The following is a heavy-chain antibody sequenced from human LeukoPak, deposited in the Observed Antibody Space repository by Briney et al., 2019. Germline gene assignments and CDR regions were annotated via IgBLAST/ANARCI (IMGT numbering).Heavy chain of an antibody. CDR3: ARELRWVGTQVVTTYYYYYGMDV. J-gene: IGHJ6*02. CDR1: GYTFTIYY. V-gene: IGHV1-46*01. Sequence: ASVKVSCKASGYTFTIYYMHWVRQAPGQGLEWMGIINPSGGSTSYAQKFQGRVTMTRDTSTSTVYMELSSLRSEDTAVYYCARELRWVGTQVVTTYYYYYGMDVWGQGTTVTVSS. CDR2: INPSGGST. D-gene: IGHD3-22*01.